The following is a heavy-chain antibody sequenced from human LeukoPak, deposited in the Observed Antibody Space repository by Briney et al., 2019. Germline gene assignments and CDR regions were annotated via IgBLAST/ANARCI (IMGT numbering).Heavy chain of an antibody. CDR2: IYYSGST. CDR1: GGSISSNY. Sequence: SETLSLTCSVSGGSISSNYWSWIRQAPGKGLEWIGNIYYSGSTNYNPSLKSRVTISVDTSKNQFSLKLSSVTAADTAVYYCARVQQQLLPFDYWGQGILVTVSS. CDR3: ARVQQQLLPFDY. V-gene: IGHV4-59*01. J-gene: IGHJ4*02. D-gene: IGHD6-13*01.